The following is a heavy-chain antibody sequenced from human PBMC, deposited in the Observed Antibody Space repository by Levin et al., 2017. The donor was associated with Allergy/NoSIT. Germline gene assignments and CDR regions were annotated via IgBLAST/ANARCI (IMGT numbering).Heavy chain of an antibody. D-gene: IGHD3-10*01. CDR1: GGSISSSSYY. Sequence: SQTLSLTCTVSGGSISSSSYYWGWIRQSPGKGLEWIGSIYKSGSPYYNPSLQSRVSISVDMSKNQFSLKLNSVTAADTAVYYCARGNMVRAVIKRLDYWGQGTLVTVSS. CDR3: ARGNMVRAVIKRLDY. V-gene: IGHV4-39*07. J-gene: IGHJ4*02. CDR2: IYKSGSP.